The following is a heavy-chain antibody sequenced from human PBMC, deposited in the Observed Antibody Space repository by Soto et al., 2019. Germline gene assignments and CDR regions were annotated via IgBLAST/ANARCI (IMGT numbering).Heavy chain of an antibody. V-gene: IGHV3-7*01. CDR3: AGVAYRNGWILEY. CDR2: IKPHXSEK. Sequence: PGGSLRLLRAACGFRVSSYWMRWVRHDPGNGLERVANIKPHXSEKYYVDCVKGRFSISRDNAANSLYLQINSQRGEDTALYFCAGVAYRNGWILEYGPQGALVTVSS. CDR1: GFRVSSYW. J-gene: IGHJ4*01. D-gene: IGHD6-19*01.